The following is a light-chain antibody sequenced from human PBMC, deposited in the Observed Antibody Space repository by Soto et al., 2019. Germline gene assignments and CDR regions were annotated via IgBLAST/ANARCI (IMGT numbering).Light chain of an antibody. Sequence: ENVLTQSPGTLSLSPGQRATPTCRASLPVRDNFLAWYQQKPGQTPRVLIYDVSTRATGVPDRFSGSGSATDFTLTISRLEPGDSAVYFCHQYHSSPTFGQGTKVEIK. V-gene: IGKV3-20*01. CDR2: DVS. CDR1: LPVRDNF. CDR3: HQYHSSPT. J-gene: IGKJ1*01.